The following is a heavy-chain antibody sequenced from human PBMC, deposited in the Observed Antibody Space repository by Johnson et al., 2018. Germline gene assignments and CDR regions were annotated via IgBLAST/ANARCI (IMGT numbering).Heavy chain of an antibody. Sequence: VQLVESGGGVVQPGRSLRLSCAASGFTFSSYGMHWVRQAPGKGLEWVAVISYDGSNKYYADSVKGRFTISRDNSKNTLYLQMNSLRAEDTGGHYCAKDRKYDFWSGYYYYYYMDGWGKGTTVTVSS. CDR3: AKDRKYDFWSGYYYYYYMDG. CDR2: ISYDGSNK. V-gene: IGHV3-30*18. J-gene: IGHJ6*03. D-gene: IGHD3-3*01. CDR1: GFTFSSYG.